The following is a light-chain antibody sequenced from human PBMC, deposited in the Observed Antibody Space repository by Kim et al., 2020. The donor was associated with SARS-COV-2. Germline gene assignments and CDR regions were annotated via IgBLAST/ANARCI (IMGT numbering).Light chain of an antibody. J-gene: IGLJ3*02. Sequence: PGQSNTTTCTGTSSDVGGYNYVSWYQHHPGKAPKLMIYDVSNRPSGVSNRFSGSKSGNTASLTSSGLQAEDEADYYCSSYTSSSTLFGGGTQLTVL. CDR1: SSDVGGYNY. CDR2: DVS. CDR3: SSYTSSSTL. V-gene: IGLV2-14*03.